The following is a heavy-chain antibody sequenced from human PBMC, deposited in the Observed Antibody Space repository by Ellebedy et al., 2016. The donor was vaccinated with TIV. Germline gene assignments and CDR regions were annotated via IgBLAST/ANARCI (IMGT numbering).Heavy chain of an antibody. V-gene: IGHV4-39*07. CDR1: GGSISSSSYC. J-gene: IGHJ5*02. CDR3: ARDVRQWLGRNWYDP. D-gene: IGHD6-19*01. CDR2: NCYNGIT. Sequence: MPSETLSLTCTVSGGSISSSSYCWGWIRQPPGKGLEWIGTNCYNGITYYIPSLKSRVTISVDTSKNQFSLTLISVTAADTAVYYCARDVRQWLGRNWYDPWGQGTLVAVSS.